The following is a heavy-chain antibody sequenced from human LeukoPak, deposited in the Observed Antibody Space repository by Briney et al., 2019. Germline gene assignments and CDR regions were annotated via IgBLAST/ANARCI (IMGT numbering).Heavy chain of an antibody. Sequence: TGGSPRLSCAASGFTFDDNAMHWVRQAPGKGLEWVALISGDGDSTYYADSVKGRFTISRDNSRNSLSLQMNSLRREDTALYYCAKDIGGGGSSWYYFDYWGQGSLVTVSS. CDR3: AKDIGGGGSSWYYFDY. CDR2: ISGDGDST. D-gene: IGHD6-13*01. J-gene: IGHJ4*02. V-gene: IGHV3-43*02. CDR1: GFTFDDNA.